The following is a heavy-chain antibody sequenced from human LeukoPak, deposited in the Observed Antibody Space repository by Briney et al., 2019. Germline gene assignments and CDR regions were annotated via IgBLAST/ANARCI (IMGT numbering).Heavy chain of an antibody. V-gene: IGHV4-4*07. Sequence: SETLSLTCTVSGGFITRYYWSWLRQSAGKGLEWIGRIYSRGSTNYNPSLKSRVTMTVDTSKNQFSLKLSSVTAADTAVYYCAREEDSSGSCVDHKTGDYWGQGILVTVSS. D-gene: IGHD3-10*01. J-gene: IGHJ4*02. CDR3: AREEDSSGSCVDHKTGDY. CDR2: IYSRGST. CDR1: GGFITRYY.